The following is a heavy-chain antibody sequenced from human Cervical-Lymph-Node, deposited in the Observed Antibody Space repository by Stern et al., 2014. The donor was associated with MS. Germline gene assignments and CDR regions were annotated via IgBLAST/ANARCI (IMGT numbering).Heavy chain of an antibody. CDR1: GYTFTSYY. CDR3: AREVAGYRLGMMDV. Sequence: VQLLQSGAEVKTPGASVKLSCKASGYTFTSYYIHWVRQAPGQGVEWMGIINPNGGSTSYAQKFQGRVTMTRDTSTSTVYMEVSSLRSEDTAVYYCAREVAGYRLGMMDVWGQGTSVTVSS. D-gene: IGHD6-19*01. V-gene: IGHV1-46*01. J-gene: IGHJ6*02. CDR2: INPNGGST.